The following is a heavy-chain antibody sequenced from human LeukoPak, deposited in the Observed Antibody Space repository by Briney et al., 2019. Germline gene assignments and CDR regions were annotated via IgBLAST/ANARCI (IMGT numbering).Heavy chain of an antibody. CDR1: GYTFTGYY. Sequence: GASVKVSCKASGYTFTGYYMHWVRQAPGQGLEWMGRINPNSGGTNYAQKFQGRVTMTRDTSISTAYMELSRLRSDDTAVYYCARSRTSDCSGGSCYGRDWFDPWGQGTLVTVSS. CDR2: INPNSGGT. D-gene: IGHD2-15*01. CDR3: ARSRTSDCSGGSCYGRDWFDP. J-gene: IGHJ5*02. V-gene: IGHV1-2*06.